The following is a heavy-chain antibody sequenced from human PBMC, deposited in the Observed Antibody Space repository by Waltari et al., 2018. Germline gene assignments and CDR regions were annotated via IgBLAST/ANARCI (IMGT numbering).Heavy chain of an antibody. J-gene: IGHJ6*02. Sequence: EVQLVESGGGLVQSGGSLRLSCATSGVTFSFYDMHWVRQAPGKGLEWLSYISVGSATIYYADSVKGRFSISRDDARNSLFLEIKSLRAEDSAVYYCARAGEFRSYYYAMDVWGQGTAVSVSS. CDR2: ISVGSATI. D-gene: IGHD3-10*01. CDR3: ARAGEFRSYYYAMDV. V-gene: IGHV3-48*03. CDR1: GVTFSFYD.